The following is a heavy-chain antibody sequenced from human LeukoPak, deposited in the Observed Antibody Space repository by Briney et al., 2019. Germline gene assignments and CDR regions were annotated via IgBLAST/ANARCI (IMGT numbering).Heavy chain of an antibody. J-gene: IGHJ4*02. V-gene: IGHV3-30*02. CDR2: IPYDGSKT. Sequence: GRSLRLSCAASGFTFTNYGMHWVRQAPGKGLEWVAFIPYDGSKTYYADCVKGRFTISRDNSKNTLYVQMDSLRAEDTAVYYCAKDNSGPDYWGQGTLVTVSS. CDR3: AKDNSGPDY. CDR1: GFTFTNYG. D-gene: IGHD6-19*01.